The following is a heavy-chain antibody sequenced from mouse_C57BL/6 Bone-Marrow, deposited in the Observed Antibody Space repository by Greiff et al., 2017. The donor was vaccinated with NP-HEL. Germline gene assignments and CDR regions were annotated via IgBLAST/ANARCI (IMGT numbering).Heavy chain of an antibody. CDR2: IHPNSGST. Sequence: QVQLKQPGAELVKPGASVKLSCKASGYTFTSYWMHWVKQRPGQGLEWIGMIHPNSGSTNYNEKFKSKATLTVDKSSSTAYMQLSSLTSEDSAVYYCARSYYPSFAYWGQGTLVTVSA. V-gene: IGHV1-64*01. CDR1: GYTFTSYW. CDR3: ARSYYPSFAY. J-gene: IGHJ3*01. D-gene: IGHD1-1*02.